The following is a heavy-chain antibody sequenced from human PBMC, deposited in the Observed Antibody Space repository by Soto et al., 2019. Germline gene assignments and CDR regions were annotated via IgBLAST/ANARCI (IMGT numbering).Heavy chain of an antibody. CDR2: ISSSGSTI. J-gene: IGHJ3*02. V-gene: IGHV3-48*03. D-gene: IGHD2-8*01. Sequence: PGGSLRLSCAASGFTFSSYEMNWVRQAPGKGLEWVSYISSSGSTIYYADSVKGRFTISRDNAKNSLYLQMNSLRAEDTAVYYCARGMVYAPFAFDIWGQGTMVTVSS. CDR1: GFTFSSYE. CDR3: ARGMVYAPFAFDI.